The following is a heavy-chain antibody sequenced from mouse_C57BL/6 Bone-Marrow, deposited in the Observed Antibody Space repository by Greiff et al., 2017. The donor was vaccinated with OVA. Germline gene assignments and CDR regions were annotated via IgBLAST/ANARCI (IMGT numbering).Heavy chain of an antibody. V-gene: IGHV1-59*01. Sequence: QVQLQQPGAELVRPGTSVKLSCKASGYTFTSYWMHWVKQRPGQGLEWIGVIDPSDSYTNYNQKFKGKATLTVDQSSSTAYMQLSSLTSEDSSVYYCARVGYGNYFDYWGQGTTLTVSS. CDR1: GYTFTSYW. D-gene: IGHD2-10*02. CDR2: IDPSDSYT. CDR3: ARVGYGNYFDY. J-gene: IGHJ2*01.